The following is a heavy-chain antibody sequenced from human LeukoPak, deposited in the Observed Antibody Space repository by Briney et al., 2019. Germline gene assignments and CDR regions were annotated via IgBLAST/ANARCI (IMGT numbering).Heavy chain of an antibody. Sequence: GGSLRLSCAASGFTFSSYAMHWVRQAPGKGLEWVAVISYDGSNKYYADSVKGRFTISRDNSKNTLYLQMNSLRAEDTAVYYCARDMSSGWYEGDAFDIWGQGTMVTVSS. CDR1: GFTFSSYA. J-gene: IGHJ3*02. CDR3: ARDMSSGWYEGDAFDI. D-gene: IGHD6-19*01. CDR2: ISYDGSNK. V-gene: IGHV3-30-3*01.